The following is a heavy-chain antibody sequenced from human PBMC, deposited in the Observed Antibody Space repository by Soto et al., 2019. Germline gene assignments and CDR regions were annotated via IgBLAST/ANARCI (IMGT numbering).Heavy chain of an antibody. CDR2: ISAYNGNT. CDR1: GYTFTNFG. J-gene: IGHJ4*02. V-gene: IGHV1-18*01. CDR3: ARGGTQIDY. Sequence: QVQLVQSGAEVKKPGASVKVSCKASGYTFTNFGISWVRQAPGQGLEWMGWISAYNGNTNYAQKFQGRVTKTTDTSTSTAYMEVRSLRFYDTAVYYCARGGTQIDYWGQGTLVTVSS. D-gene: IGHD3-16*01.